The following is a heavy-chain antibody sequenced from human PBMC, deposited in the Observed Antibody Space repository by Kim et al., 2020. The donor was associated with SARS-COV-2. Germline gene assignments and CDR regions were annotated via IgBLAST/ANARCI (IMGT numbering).Heavy chain of an antibody. CDR3: ARGWGVAATYH. D-gene: IGHD2-15*01. V-gene: IGHV1-2*02. J-gene: IGHJ4*02. Sequence: THAQKFRGRVTMTRDTSISTAYMELSRLRSDDTAVYYCARGWGVAATYHWGQGTLVTVSS.